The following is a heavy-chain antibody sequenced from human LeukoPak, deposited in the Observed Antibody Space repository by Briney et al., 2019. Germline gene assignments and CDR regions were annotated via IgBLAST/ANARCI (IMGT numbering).Heavy chain of an antibody. CDR1: GGSISSYY. J-gene: IGHJ1*01. CDR2: IYYSGST. D-gene: IGHD2/OR15-2a*01. CDR3: ARAGYYGFQH. Sequence: SETLSLTCTVSGGSISSYYWSWIRQPPGKGLEWIGHIYYSGSTNYNPSLKSRVTISIDTSKNQFSLRLSSVTAADTAVYYCARAGYYGFQHWGQGTLVTVSS. V-gene: IGHV4-59*12.